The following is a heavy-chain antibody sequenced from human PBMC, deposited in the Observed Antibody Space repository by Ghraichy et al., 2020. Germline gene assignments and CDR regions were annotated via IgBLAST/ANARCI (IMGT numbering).Heavy chain of an antibody. Sequence: ASGKVSCKASGYTFTGYYMHWVRQAPGQGLEYMGWLSPNSGVTNYAQKFQGRVIMTRDMSISTAYMELSSLRSDDTAVYYCARAQGTYPPGGDYWGQGTLVTVSS. J-gene: IGHJ4*02. D-gene: IGHD4-23*01. CDR2: LSPNSGVT. V-gene: IGHV1-2*02. CDR3: ARAQGTYPPGGDY. CDR1: GYTFTGYY.